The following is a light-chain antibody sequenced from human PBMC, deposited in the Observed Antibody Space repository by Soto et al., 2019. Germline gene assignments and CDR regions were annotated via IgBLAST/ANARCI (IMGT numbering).Light chain of an antibody. CDR3: QNYNSAPRT. J-gene: IGKJ2*01. CDR1: QGIGNY. CDR2: GAS. V-gene: IGKV1-27*01. Sequence: DIQMTQSPSSLSAYVGDRVTITCRASQGIGNYLAWYQQKPGKVPKLLIYGASTLQSGVPSRFSGSGSGTDFTLTISSLQPEDFATYYCQNYNSAPRTFGQGTKLEIK.